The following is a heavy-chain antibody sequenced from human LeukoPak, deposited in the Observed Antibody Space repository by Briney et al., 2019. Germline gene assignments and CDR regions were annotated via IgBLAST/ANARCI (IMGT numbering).Heavy chain of an antibody. CDR3: ARGHYHEMAV. CDR2: INSDGSGT. V-gene: IGHV3-74*01. Sequence: GGSLRLSCAASEFIFSYYWMHWVRQAPGKGLVWVSRINSDGSGTVYADSVKGRFTISRDNARNTLYLQMNSLRAEDTAVYYCARGHYHEMAVWGQGTTVTVSS. J-gene: IGHJ6*02. CDR1: EFIFSYYW.